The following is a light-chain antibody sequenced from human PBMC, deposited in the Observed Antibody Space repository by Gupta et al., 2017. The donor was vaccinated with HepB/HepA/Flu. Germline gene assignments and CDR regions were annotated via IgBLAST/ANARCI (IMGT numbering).Light chain of an antibody. V-gene: IGLV3-21*03. J-gene: IGLJ2*01. CDR2: GDS. CDR1: NIGSNT. CDR3: QVWDNSRDHPGVV. Sequence: SYVLTQPPSVSVAPGKTASITCGGDNIGSNTVQWYQQKPGQAPVLVVYGDSDRPSGIPERFSGSNSGGTATLTISWVEAGDEADYYCQVWDNSRDHPGVVFGGGTKVAVL.